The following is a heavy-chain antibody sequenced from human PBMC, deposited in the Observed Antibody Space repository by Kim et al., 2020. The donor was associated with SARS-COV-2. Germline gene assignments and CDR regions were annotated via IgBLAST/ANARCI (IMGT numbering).Heavy chain of an antibody. V-gene: IGHV3-33*01. Sequence: GGSLRLSCAASGSTFSSYGMHWVRRAPGKGLEWVAVIWYDGSNKYYADSVKGRFTISRDNSKNTLYLQMNSLRAEDTAVYYCARGLPLEWELLFPDAFDIWGQGTMVTVSS. CDR1: GSTFSSYG. D-gene: IGHD1-26*01. CDR2: IWYDGSNK. CDR3: ARGLPLEWELLFPDAFDI. J-gene: IGHJ3*02.